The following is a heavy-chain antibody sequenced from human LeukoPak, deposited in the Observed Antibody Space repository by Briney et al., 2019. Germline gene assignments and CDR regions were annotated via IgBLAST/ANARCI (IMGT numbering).Heavy chain of an antibody. Sequence: ASVKVSCKASGYTFTGYYMHWVRQAPGQGLEWMGWINPNSGGTNYAQKFQGRVTMTRDTSISTAYMELSRLRSDDTAVYYCARGSHYYDSSGSLDYWGQGTLVTVSS. V-gene: IGHV1-2*02. CDR3: ARGSHYYDSSGSLDY. D-gene: IGHD3-22*01. CDR1: GYTFTGYY. CDR2: INPNSGGT. J-gene: IGHJ4*02.